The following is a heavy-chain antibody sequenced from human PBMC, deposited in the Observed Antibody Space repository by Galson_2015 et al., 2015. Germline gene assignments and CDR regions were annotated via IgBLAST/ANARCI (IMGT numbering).Heavy chain of an antibody. CDR3: AETTVAAGSSWYMDA. V-gene: IGHV3-48*03. J-gene: IGHJ6*03. Sequence: SLRLSCAASAFAFSIYEMNRLRQAPGKGLEWVSYITSTGDTTYSADSAKGRFTVSSDNAKNSLFLQMNSLRAEDTSLYYCAETTVAAGSSWYMDAWGKGTTVTVSS. CDR2: ITSTGDTT. CDR1: AFAFSIYE. D-gene: IGHD4-23*01.